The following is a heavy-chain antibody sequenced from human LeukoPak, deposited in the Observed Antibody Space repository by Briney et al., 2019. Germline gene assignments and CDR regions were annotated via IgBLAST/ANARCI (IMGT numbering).Heavy chain of an antibody. J-gene: IGHJ4*02. V-gene: IGHV3-30*03. D-gene: IGHD3-3*01. CDR1: GFTFSSYG. CDR2: ISYDGSNK. CDR3: AASEWCLDY. Sequence: GRSLRLSCAASGFTFSSYGMHWVRQAPGKGLEWVAVISYDGSNKYYADSVKGRFTISRDNAKNSLYLQMNSLRAEDTAVYYCAASEWCLDYWGQGTLVTVSS.